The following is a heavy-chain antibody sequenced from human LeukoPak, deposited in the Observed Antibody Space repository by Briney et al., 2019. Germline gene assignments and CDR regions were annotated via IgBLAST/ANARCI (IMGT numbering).Heavy chain of an antibody. Sequence: PGGSLGLYCAACGFTGSSNYMSWVRQARGEGLEGVSVNYSGGSTCYADSVKGRFSISRDNSKNTLYLQMNSLRAEDTAVYYCAREATLRYGGAFDIWGQGTMVTVSS. V-gene: IGHV3-66*01. J-gene: IGHJ3*02. CDR2: NYSGGST. CDR1: GFTGSSNY. D-gene: IGHD4-23*01. CDR3: AREATLRYGGAFDI.